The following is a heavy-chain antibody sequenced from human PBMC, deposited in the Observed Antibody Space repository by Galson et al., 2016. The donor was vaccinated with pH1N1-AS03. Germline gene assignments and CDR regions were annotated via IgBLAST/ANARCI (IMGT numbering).Heavy chain of an antibody. CDR1: GFTFSSYA. CDR3: VRNDYENVDLQGFYFDY. J-gene: IGHJ4*02. D-gene: IGHD4/OR15-4a*01. V-gene: IGHV3-23*01. Sequence: SLRLSCAASGFTFSSYAMSWVRQAPGKGLEWVSTSGSGGSTYYADSVKGRFTISRDNSKNTLYVQMNSLRTEDTAVYYCVRNDYENVDLQGFYFDYWGQGTLVTVSS. CDR2: SGSGGST.